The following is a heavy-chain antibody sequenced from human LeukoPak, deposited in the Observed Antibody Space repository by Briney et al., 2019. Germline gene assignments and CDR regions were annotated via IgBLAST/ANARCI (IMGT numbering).Heavy chain of an antibody. Sequence: SETLSLTCAVSGGSISNGGYSWSWIRQPPGKGLEWIGYIYHSGNTYYNPSLKNRVTISPDRSKNQFSLKLTSVTAADTAVYYCARGRGTTVTTARFDYWGQGTLVTVSS. CDR1: GGSISNGGYS. CDR2: IYHSGNT. V-gene: IGHV4-30-2*01. J-gene: IGHJ4*02. D-gene: IGHD4-17*01. CDR3: ARGRGTTVTTARFDY.